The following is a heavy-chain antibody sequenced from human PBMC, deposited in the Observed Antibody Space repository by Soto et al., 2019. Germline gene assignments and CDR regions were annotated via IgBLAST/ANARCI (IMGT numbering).Heavy chain of an antibody. Sequence: VQVLESGGGLVQPGGSLRLSCAASEFTFSTYAMTWVRQAPGEGLEWVSSITGSGGGTSYADSVRGRFSISRDNSKNTLYLRMNSLRAEDTAVYYCAKDPNGDYIGAFDFWGQGTVVTVSS. CDR2: ITGSGGGT. CDR3: AKDPNGDYIGAFDF. V-gene: IGHV3-23*01. D-gene: IGHD4-17*01. CDR1: EFTFSTYA. J-gene: IGHJ3*01.